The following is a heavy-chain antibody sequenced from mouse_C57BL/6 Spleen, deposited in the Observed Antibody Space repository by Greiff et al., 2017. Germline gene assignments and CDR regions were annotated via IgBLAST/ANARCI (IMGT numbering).Heavy chain of an antibody. J-gene: IGHJ4*01. CDR1: GFNIKDDY. Sequence: EVQLQQSGAELVRPGASVKLSCTASGFNIKDDYMHWVKQRPEQGLEWIGWIDPENGDTEYASKFQGKATITADTSSNTAYLQLSSLTSEDTAVYYCTRTTVYAMDYGGQGTSVTVSS. V-gene: IGHV14-4*01. CDR2: IDPENGDT. CDR3: TRTTVYAMDY. D-gene: IGHD1-1*01.